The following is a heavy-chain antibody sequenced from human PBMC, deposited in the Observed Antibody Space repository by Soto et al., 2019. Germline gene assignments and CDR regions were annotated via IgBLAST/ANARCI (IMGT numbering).Heavy chain of an antibody. J-gene: IGHJ6*02. Sequence: PGESLKISCKGSGYSFTSYWIGWVRQMPGKGLEWMGIIYPGDSDTRYSPSFQGQVTISADKSISTAYLQWSSLKASDTAMYYCARQGYHGSGSYTVGYYYGMDVWGQGTTVTVSS. CDR2: IYPGDSDT. CDR1: GYSFTSYW. V-gene: IGHV5-51*01. D-gene: IGHD3-10*01. CDR3: ARQGYHGSGSYTVGYYYGMDV.